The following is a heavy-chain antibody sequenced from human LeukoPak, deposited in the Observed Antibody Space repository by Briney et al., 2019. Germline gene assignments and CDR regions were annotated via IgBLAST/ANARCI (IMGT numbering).Heavy chain of an antibody. CDR1: GFTFSTFA. CDR3: AKGGVVGAGVGDYYYMDV. J-gene: IGHJ6*03. CDR2: IFPSGGEI. Sequence: GGSLRLSCAASGFTFSTFAMIWVRQPPGKGLEWVSSIFPSGGEIHYADSVKGRFTISRDNSKNTLYLQMNSLRAEDTAIYYCAKGGVVGAGVGDYYYMDVWGKGTTVTVSS. V-gene: IGHV3-23*01. D-gene: IGHD1-26*01.